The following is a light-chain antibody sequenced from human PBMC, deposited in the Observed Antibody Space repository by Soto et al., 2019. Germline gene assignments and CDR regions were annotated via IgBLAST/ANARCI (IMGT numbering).Light chain of an antibody. V-gene: IGKV3-11*01. J-gene: IGKJ1*01. CDR1: QRISGY. CDR2: DAS. Sequence: ETVLTPSPATVSLSPGERASLSCRASQRISGYLAWYQQKPGQAPRLLIYDASNMATGVPVRFSGSGSGTDYTLTITNLEPEDFAIYYCLQRSSWGWTFGQGTKVDIK. CDR3: LQRSSWGWT.